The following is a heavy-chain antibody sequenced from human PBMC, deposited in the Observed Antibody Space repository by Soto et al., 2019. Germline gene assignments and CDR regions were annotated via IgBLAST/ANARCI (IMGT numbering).Heavy chain of an antibody. CDR2: ISGSGGST. V-gene: IGHV3-23*01. Sequence: GGSLRLSCAASGFTFSSYAMIWVRQAPGKGLEWVSAISGSGGSTYYADSVKGRFTISRDNSKNTLYLQMNSLRAEDTAVYYCAKAHYGGNSELYYWGQGTLVTVSS. D-gene: IGHD4-17*01. J-gene: IGHJ4*02. CDR3: AKAHYGGNSELYY. CDR1: GFTFSSYA.